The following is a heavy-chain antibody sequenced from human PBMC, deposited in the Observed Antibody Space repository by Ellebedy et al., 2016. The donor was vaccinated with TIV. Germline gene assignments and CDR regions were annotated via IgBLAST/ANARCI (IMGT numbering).Heavy chain of an antibody. J-gene: IGHJ6*02. D-gene: IGHD6-13*01. V-gene: IGHV3-23*01. CDR1: GFTFSSYA. Sequence: PGGSLRLSCAASGFTFSSYAARWVRQAPGKGLEWVAGLNANGVVIAYADSVKGRSTISRDNSKNTLFLQMNSLRTEDTAVYYCVKWGAVVGTSYYYGMDVWGQGTTVTVSS. CDR2: LNANGVVI. CDR3: VKWGAVVGTSYYYGMDV.